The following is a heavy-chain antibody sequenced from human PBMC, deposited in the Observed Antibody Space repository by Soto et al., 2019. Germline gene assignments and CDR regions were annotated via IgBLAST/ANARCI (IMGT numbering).Heavy chain of an antibody. Sequence: GGSLRLSCAASGFTFSSYWMSWVRQAPGKGLEWVANIKQDGSEKYYVDSVKGRFTISRDNAKNSLYLQMNSLRAEDTAVYYCARDMDTAMGRSYYYYGMDVWGQGTTVTVSS. J-gene: IGHJ6*02. CDR2: IKQDGSEK. D-gene: IGHD5-18*01. CDR1: GFTFSSYW. V-gene: IGHV3-7*03. CDR3: ARDMDTAMGRSYYYYGMDV.